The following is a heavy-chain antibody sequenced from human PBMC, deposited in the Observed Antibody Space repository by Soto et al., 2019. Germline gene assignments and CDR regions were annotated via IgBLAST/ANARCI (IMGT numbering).Heavy chain of an antibody. V-gene: IGHV1-18*01. CDR3: AREGVKCSVNPNRYYYYGMDV. CDR1: GYTFTSYG. Sequence: QVQLVQSGAEVKKPGASVKVSCKASGYTFTSYGISWVRQAPGQGLEWMGWISAYNGNTNYAQKLQGRVTMTTDTATSPADMELRSLTSDDSAVYYCAREGVKCSVNPNRYYYYGMDVWGQGTTVTVSS. D-gene: IGHD3-10*01. CDR2: ISAYNGNT. J-gene: IGHJ6*02.